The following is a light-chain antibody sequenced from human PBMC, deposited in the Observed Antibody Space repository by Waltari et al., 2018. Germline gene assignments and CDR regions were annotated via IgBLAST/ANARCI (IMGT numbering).Light chain of an antibody. Sequence: SYVLTQAPSVSVAPGQTARVTCRGDNIGNKHVHWYRQKPGQAPVLVVHDDTARPSGIPARLSGSNFGNTATLTISRVEAGDEADYYCQVWDSSRHHWVFGGGTTLTVL. J-gene: IGLJ3*02. CDR1: NIGNKH. V-gene: IGLV3-21*02. CDR2: DDT. CDR3: QVWDSSRHHWV.